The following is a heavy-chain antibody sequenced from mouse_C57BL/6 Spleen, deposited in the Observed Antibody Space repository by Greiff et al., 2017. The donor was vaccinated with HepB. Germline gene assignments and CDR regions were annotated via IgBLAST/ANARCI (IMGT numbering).Heavy chain of an antibody. CDR1: GYTFTSYW. J-gene: IGHJ2*01. V-gene: IGHV1-64*01. Sequence: QVQLQQPGAELVKPGASVKLSCKASGYTFTSYWMHWVKQRPGQGLEWIGMIHPNSGSTNYNEKFKSKATLTVDKSSSTAYMQLSSLTSEDSAVYYCARSSWIYSGYYGFDYWGQGTTLTVSS. D-gene: IGHD2-3*01. CDR2: IHPNSGST. CDR3: ARSSWIYSGYYGFDY.